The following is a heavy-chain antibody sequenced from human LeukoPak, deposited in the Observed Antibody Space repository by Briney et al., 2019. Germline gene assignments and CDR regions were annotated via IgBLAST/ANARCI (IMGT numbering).Heavy chain of an antibody. V-gene: IGHV3-64D*06. CDR1: GFTFSSYA. Sequence: QPGGSLRLSCSASGFTFSSYAMHWVRQASGKGLEYVSAISSNGGSTYYADSVKGRFTISRDNSKNTLYLQMSSLRAEDTAVYYCVKGGTTVTTLFYFDYWGQGTLVTVSS. J-gene: IGHJ4*02. D-gene: IGHD4-17*01. CDR3: VKGGTTVTTLFYFDY. CDR2: ISSNGGST.